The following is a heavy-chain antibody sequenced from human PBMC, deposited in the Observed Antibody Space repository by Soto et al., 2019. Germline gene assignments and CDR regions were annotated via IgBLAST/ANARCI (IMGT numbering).Heavy chain of an antibody. CDR2: IYHSGST. V-gene: IGHV4-4*02. Sequence: PSETLSLTCAVSGGSISSSNWWSWVRQPPGKGLEWIGEIYHSGSTNYNPSLKSRVTISVDKSKNQFSPKLSSVTAADTAVYYCARDGGLGGWFDPWGQGTLVTVSS. J-gene: IGHJ5*02. CDR3: ARDGGLGGWFDP. CDR1: GGSISSSNW. D-gene: IGHD3-16*01.